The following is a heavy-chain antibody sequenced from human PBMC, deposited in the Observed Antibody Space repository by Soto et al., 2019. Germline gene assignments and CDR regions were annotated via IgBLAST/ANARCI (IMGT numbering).Heavy chain of an antibody. CDR1: GGTFSSYS. J-gene: IGHJ4*02. CDR2: VIPIFGTA. D-gene: IGHD1-26*01. V-gene: IGHV1-69*01. Sequence: QVQLVQSGAEVKKPGSSVKVSCKASGGTFSSYSINWVLQAPGQGLEWMGEVIPIFGTANYAHKFQGRVTITADESTSTAYMELSSLRSEDTAVYYCARDGGRHSGGIDYRGQGTLVTVSS. CDR3: ARDGGRHSGGIDY.